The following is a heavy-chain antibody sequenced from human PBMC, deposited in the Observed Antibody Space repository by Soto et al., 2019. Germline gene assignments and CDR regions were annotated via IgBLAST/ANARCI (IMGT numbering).Heavy chain of an antibody. D-gene: IGHD3-16*02. CDR2: MNPNSGNT. CDR1: GYTFTSYD. V-gene: IGHV1-8*01. CDR3: ARGDDYIWGSYRYPLFDY. J-gene: IGHJ4*02. Sequence: QVQLVQSGAEVKKPGASVKVSCKASGYTFTSYDINWVRQATGQGLEWMGWMNPNSGNTGYAQKFQGRAIMNRNTSIITAYMELSSLISEDTAVYYCARGDDYIWGSYRYPLFDYWGQGTLVTVSS.